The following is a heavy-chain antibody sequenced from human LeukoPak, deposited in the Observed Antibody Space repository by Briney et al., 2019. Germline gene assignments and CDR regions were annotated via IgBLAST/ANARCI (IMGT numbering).Heavy chain of an antibody. D-gene: IGHD2-15*01. CDR1: GGSFTGYY. J-gene: IGHJ4*02. CDR3: ARSGGRY. Sequence: SETLSLTCAVYGGSFTGYYWSCIRQPPGKGLEWIGEINHSGSTNYNPSLKSRVTISVDTSKNQFSLKLSSVTAADTAVYYCARSGGRYWGQGTLVTVSS. CDR2: INHSGST. V-gene: IGHV4-34*01.